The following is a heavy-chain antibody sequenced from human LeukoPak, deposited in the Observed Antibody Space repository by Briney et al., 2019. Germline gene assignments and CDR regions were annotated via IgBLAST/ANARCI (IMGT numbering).Heavy chain of an antibody. CDR3: ARGRTVSRAKYYFDF. D-gene: IGHD2/OR15-2a*01. V-gene: IGHV3-49*04. CDR2: TRSKIYGGAP. Sequence: GGSLRLSCLTSGFTFRDYGLGWVRQAPGMGLEWVSFTRSKIYGGAPEYAASVRGRFSVSRDDSESIPYLQMNNLESEDTAVYYCARGRTVSRAKYYFDFWSPGTLVAVSS. CDR1: GFTFRDYG. J-gene: IGHJ4*02.